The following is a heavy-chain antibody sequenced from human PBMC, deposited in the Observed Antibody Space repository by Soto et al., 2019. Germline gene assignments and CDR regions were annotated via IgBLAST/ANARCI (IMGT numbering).Heavy chain of an antibody. CDR1: GYTFSNSG. CDR3: VMVDNYVTPTPQDV. Sequence: ASVKVSCKASGYTFSNSGISWVRQAPGQGLEWMGWINPYTGNTHSATKVQGRLTMTTDTSTSTAYMDLGSLTSDDTAVYYCVMVDNYVTPTPQDVWGQGTTVTVSS. D-gene: IGHD3-16*01. V-gene: IGHV1-18*01. J-gene: IGHJ6*02. CDR2: INPYTGNT.